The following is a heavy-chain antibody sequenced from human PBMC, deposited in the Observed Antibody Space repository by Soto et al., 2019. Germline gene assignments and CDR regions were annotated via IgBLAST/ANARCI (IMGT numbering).Heavy chain of an antibody. Sequence: TLSLTCAVSGGSISSGGYSWSWIRQPPGKGLEWIGYIYHSGSTYYNPSLKSRVTISVDTSKNQFSLKLSSVTAADTAVYYCARHPSRRYYDSSGYYYPLVYGMDVWGQGTTVTVSS. CDR3: ARHPSRRYYDSSGYYYPLVYGMDV. CDR2: IYHSGST. D-gene: IGHD3-22*01. V-gene: IGHV4-30-2*01. J-gene: IGHJ6*02. CDR1: GGSISSGGYS.